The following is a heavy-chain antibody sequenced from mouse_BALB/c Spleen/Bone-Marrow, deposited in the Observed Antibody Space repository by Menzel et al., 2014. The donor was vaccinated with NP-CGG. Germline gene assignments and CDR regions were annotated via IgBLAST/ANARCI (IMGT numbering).Heavy chain of an antibody. CDR1: GFTFSNYW. J-gene: IGHJ3*01. Sequence: EVKLVESGGGLVQPGGSMKLSCVASGFTFSNYWMNWVRQSPEKGLEWVAEIRLKSNNYATHYAESVKGRFTISRDDSKSSVYLQMDNLRAEDTGIYYCTTGFAYWGQGTLVTVSA. CDR2: IRLKSNNYAT. CDR3: TTGFAY. V-gene: IGHV6-6*02.